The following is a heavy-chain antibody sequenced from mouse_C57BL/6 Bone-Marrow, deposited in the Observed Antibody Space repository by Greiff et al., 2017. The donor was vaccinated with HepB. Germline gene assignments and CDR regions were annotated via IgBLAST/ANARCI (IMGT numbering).Heavy chain of an antibody. CDR1: GFTFSSYG. CDR2: ISSGGSYT. J-gene: IGHJ3*01. Sequence: DVKLVESGGDLVKPGGSLKLSCAASGFTFSSYGMSWVRQTPDKRLEWVATISSGGSYTYYPDSVKGRFTISRDNAKNTLYLQMSSLKSEDTAMYYCATLYYYGFAYWGQGTLVTVSA. V-gene: IGHV5-6*02. D-gene: IGHD1-1*01. CDR3: ATLYYYGFAY.